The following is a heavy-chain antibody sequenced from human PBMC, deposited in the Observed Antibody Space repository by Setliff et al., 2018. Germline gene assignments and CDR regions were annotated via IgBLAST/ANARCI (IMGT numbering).Heavy chain of an antibody. Sequence: SETLSLTCIVSGGSINSYYWNWIRQPPGKGLEWIGYIYYSGNSNYDTYYNPSLKSRVTISVDKSKNQFSLKLSSVTAADTAVYYCARDAYVVPAAMVWYNWFDPWGQGTLVTVSS. CDR1: GGSINSYY. CDR3: ARDAYVVPAAMVWYNWFDP. V-gene: IGHV4-59*12. CDR2: IYYSGNSNYDT. J-gene: IGHJ5*02. D-gene: IGHD2-2*01.